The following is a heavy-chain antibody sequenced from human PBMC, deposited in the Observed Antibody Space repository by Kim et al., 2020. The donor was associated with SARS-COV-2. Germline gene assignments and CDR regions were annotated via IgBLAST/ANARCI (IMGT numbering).Heavy chain of an antibody. Sequence: SETLSLTCTVSGGSISSSSYYWGWIRQPPGKGLEWIGSIYYSGSTYYNPSLKSRVTISVDTSKNQFSLKLSSVTAADTAVYYCAIQGGHRAVAWDNWFDPWGQGTLVTVSS. CDR2: IYYSGST. V-gene: IGHV4-39*01. CDR3: AIQGGHRAVAWDNWFDP. D-gene: IGHD6-19*01. CDR1: GGSISSSSYY. J-gene: IGHJ5*02.